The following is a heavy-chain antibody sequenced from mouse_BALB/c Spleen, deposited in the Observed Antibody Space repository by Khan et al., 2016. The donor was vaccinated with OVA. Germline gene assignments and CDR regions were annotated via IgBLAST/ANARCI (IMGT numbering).Heavy chain of an antibody. Sequence: DVQLQESGPGLVKPSQSLSLTCIVTGYSITSDYAWNWIRQFPGNKLEWMGYISYSGSTNYNPSLKSRISITRDTSKNQFFMQLNSVTTEDTATYYCARDGSRYYYAMDYWGQGTSVTVSS. CDR1: GYSITSDYA. D-gene: IGHD2-3*01. J-gene: IGHJ4*01. CDR2: ISYSGST. V-gene: IGHV3-2*02. CDR3: ARDGSRYYYAMDY.